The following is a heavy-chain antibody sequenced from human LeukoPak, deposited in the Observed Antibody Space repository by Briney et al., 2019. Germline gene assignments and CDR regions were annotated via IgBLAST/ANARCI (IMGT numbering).Heavy chain of an antibody. V-gene: IGHV4-59*01. J-gene: IGHJ4*02. Sequence: SETLSLTCTVSGGSISSYYWSWIRQPPGKGLEWIGYIYYSGSTNYNPSLTSRVTISVDTSKNQFSLKLSSVTAADTAVYYCARVSGYNWNFDYWGQGTLVTVSS. CDR2: IYYSGST. CDR1: GGSISSYY. D-gene: IGHD5-24*01. CDR3: ARVSGYNWNFDY.